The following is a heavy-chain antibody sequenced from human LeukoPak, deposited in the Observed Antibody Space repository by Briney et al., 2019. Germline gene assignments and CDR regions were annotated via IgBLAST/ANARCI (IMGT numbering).Heavy chain of an antibody. CDR1: GGSFSGYY. CDR2: INHSGST. V-gene: IGHV4-34*01. CDR3: ARGRGYSYGLDY. Sequence: SETLSLTCAVYGGSFSGYYWSWIRQPPGKGLEWIGEINHSGSTNYNPSLKSRVTISVDTSKNQFSLKLSSVTAADTAVYYCARGRGYSYGLDYWGQGTLVTVSS. J-gene: IGHJ4*02. D-gene: IGHD5-18*01.